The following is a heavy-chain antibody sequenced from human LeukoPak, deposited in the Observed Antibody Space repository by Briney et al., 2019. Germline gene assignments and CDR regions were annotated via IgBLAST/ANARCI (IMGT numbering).Heavy chain of an antibody. Sequence: SETLSPTCAVYGGSFSGYYWSWIRQPPGKGLEWIGEINHSGSTNYNPSLKSRVTISVDTSKNQFSLKLSSVTAADTAVYYCARVAAHHYDFWSGYYKNKWFDPWGQGTLVTVSS. V-gene: IGHV4-34*01. D-gene: IGHD3-3*01. CDR2: INHSGST. CDR3: ARVAAHHYDFWSGYYKNKWFDP. CDR1: GGSFSGYY. J-gene: IGHJ5*02.